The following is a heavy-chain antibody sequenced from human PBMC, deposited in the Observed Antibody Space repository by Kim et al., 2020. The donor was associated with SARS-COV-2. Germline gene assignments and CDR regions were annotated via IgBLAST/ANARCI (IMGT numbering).Heavy chain of an antibody. V-gene: IGHV3-23*01. CDR2: IEGSDGTT. CDR1: GFTFFGHA. J-gene: IGHJ4*02. CDR3: LKGGWGWIWDY. Sequence: GGSLRLSCTTSGFTFFGHAMSWVRQAPGKGLEWVSSIEGSDGTTYYVDSVKGRFSISRDDSRNTLYLQMSALRADDTATYYCLKGGWGWIWDYWGQGTL. D-gene: IGHD2-21*01.